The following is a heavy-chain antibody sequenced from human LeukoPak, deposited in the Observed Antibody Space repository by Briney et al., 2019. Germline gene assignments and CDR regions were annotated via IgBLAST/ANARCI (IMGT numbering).Heavy chain of an antibody. CDR1: GGSFSGYY. J-gene: IGHJ4*02. CDR2: INHSGST. V-gene: IGHV4-34*01. CDR3: ASDRRYYDSSGYYGSFDY. Sequence: PSETLSFTCAVYGGSFSGYYWSWIRQPPGKGLEWIGEINHSGSTNYNPSLKSRVTISVDTSKNQFSLKLSSVTAADTAVYYCASDRRYYDSSGYYGSFDYWGQGTLVTVSS. D-gene: IGHD3-22*01.